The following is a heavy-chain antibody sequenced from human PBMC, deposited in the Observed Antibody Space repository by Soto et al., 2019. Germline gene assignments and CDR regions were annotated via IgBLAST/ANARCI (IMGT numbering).Heavy chain of an antibody. CDR2: IWYDGSNK. CDR1: GFTFSSYG. J-gene: IGHJ3*02. V-gene: IGHV3-33*01. Sequence: QVQLVESGGGVVQPGRSLRLSCAASGFTFSSYGMHWVRQAPGKGLEWVAVIWYDGSNKYYADSVKGRFTISRDKSKNTLYLQMNSLRAEDTAVYYCARAPTLPLHDYVDYVALYWAFDIWGQGTMVTVSS. D-gene: IGHD4-17*01. CDR3: ARAPTLPLHDYVDYVALYWAFDI.